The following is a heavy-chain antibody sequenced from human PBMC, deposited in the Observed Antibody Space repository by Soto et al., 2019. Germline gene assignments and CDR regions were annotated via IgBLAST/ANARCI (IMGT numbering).Heavy chain of an antibody. CDR1: WGSVSSNTAT. CDR2: TYYRSNWNF. D-gene: IGHD6-19*01. J-gene: IGHJ4*02. Sequence: PSRTLSLTCAISWGSVSSNTATWNWVRQSPSRGLEWLGRTYYRSNWNFDYALSVKSRITINPDTSKNQFSLQLNSLTPEDTAVYYCAGELDIHHGLGYWGPGTSVTVSS. CDR3: AGELDIHHGLGY. V-gene: IGHV6-1*01.